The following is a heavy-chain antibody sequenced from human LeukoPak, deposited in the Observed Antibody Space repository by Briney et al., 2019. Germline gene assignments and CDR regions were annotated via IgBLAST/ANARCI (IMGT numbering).Heavy chain of an antibody. CDR2: MYPADSDT. CDR1: GYSFTTHW. CDR3: ARPLVRGVDDAFDI. Sequence: GESLKISCKGSGYSFTTHWIGWVRQMPGKGLEWMGIMYPADSDTRYSPSFQGQVTISADKSISTAYLQWSSLKASDTAMYFCARPLVRGVDDAFDIWGQGTMVTVSS. V-gene: IGHV5-51*01. J-gene: IGHJ3*02. D-gene: IGHD3-10*01.